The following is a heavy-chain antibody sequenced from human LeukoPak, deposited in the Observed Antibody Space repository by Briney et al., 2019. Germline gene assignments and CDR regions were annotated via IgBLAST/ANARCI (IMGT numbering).Heavy chain of an antibody. CDR3: ARSHQRVGIEDY. V-gene: IGHV3-48*04. CDR1: GFTFNSFG. Sequence: PGGSLRLPCAASGFTFNSFGMSWVRQAPGKGLEWLSYISSSSSTIYYADSVRGRFTISRDNAKNSLYLQINSLRADDTAVYYCARSHQRVGIEDYWGQGTLVTVSS. CDR2: ISSSSSTI. D-gene: IGHD1-26*01. J-gene: IGHJ4*02.